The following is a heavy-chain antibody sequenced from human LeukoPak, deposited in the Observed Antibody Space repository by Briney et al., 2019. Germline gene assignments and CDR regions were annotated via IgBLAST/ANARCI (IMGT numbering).Heavy chain of an antibody. CDR3: AAVDSSSGWNDLSAFDI. Sequence: GGSLRLSGAASGFTFSSYEMNWVRPAPGKGLEWVSFIYSDNTHYSDSVKGRFTISRDNSKNTPYLQMNSLRAEDTAIYYCAAVDSSSGWNDLSAFDIWGQGTMVTVSS. J-gene: IGHJ3*02. D-gene: IGHD6-19*01. CDR1: GFTFSSYE. V-gene: IGHV3-53*01. CDR2: IYSDNT.